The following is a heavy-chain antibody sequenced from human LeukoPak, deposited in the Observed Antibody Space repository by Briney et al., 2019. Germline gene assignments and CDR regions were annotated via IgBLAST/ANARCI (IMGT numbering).Heavy chain of an antibody. D-gene: IGHD3-10*01. J-gene: IGHJ6*03. Sequence: SETLSLTCTVSGGSISSNTYSWGWIRQPPGKGLEWIGSIYYGGSAYYNPSLKSRVTISVDTSKNHFSLKLSSVTAADTAVYYCARRGPTKITVLRGALKTYYFYYYMDVWGKGTTVTISS. CDR2: IYYGGSA. V-gene: IGHV4-39*02. CDR1: GGSISSNTYS. CDR3: ARRGPTKITVLRGALKTYYFYYYMDV.